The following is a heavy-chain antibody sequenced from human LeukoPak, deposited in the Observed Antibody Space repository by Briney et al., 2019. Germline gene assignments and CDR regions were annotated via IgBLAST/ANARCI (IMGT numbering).Heavy chain of an antibody. Sequence: ASVKVSCKASGYTFTGYYMHWVRQAPGQELEWVGWINPNSGGTNYAQKFQGRVTMTGETSISTAYMELSRLRSDDTAVYYCARGMATAHFDYWGQGTLVTVSS. V-gene: IGHV1-2*02. CDR1: GYTFTGYY. J-gene: IGHJ4*02. CDR3: ARGMATAHFDY. CDR2: INPNSGGT. D-gene: IGHD5-24*01.